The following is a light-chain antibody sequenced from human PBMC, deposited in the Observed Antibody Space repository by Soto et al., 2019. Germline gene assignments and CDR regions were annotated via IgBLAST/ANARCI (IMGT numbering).Light chain of an antibody. Sequence: DIPMTQSPSSVSASVGDRVTITCRASQAISTWLAWYQQKPGKAPKLLIYAASNLQTGVPSRFSGSGYGTDFTLTISSMQHEDFASYYCQQANSFPRTFGQGTKVEIK. J-gene: IGKJ1*01. CDR2: AAS. V-gene: IGKV1D-12*01. CDR3: QQANSFPRT. CDR1: QAISTW.